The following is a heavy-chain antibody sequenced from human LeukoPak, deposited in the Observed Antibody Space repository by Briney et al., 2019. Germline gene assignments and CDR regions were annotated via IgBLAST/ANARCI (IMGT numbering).Heavy chain of an antibody. D-gene: IGHD5-18*01. CDR1: GFTFSSYA. CDR2: ISGSGGST. J-gene: IGHJ6*02. CDR3: AKDRGYSYGYETDYYYYVMDV. V-gene: IGHV3-23*01. Sequence: PGGSLRLSCAASGFTFSSYAMSWVRQAPGKGLEWVSAISGSGGSTYYADSVKGRFTISRDNSKNTLYLQMNSLRAEDTAVYYCAKDRGYSYGYETDYYYYVMDVWGQGTPVTVSS.